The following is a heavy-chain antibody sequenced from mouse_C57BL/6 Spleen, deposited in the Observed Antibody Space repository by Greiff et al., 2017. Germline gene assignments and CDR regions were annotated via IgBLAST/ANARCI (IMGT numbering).Heavy chain of an antibody. J-gene: IGHJ3*01. CDR1: GYTFTSYD. V-gene: IGHV1-85*01. D-gene: IGHD1-1*01. CDR2: IYPRDGST. Sequence: QVQLQQSGPELVKPGASVKLSCKASGYTFTSYDINWVKQRPGQGLEWIGWIYPRDGSTKYNEKFKGKATLTVDTSSSTAYMELHSLTSEDSAVYFCARGITTVVANPWFAYWGQGTLVTVSA. CDR3: ARGITTVVANPWFAY.